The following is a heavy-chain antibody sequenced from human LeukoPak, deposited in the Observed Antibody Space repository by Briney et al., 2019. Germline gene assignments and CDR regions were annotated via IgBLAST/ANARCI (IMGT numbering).Heavy chain of an antibody. CDR2: ISSSSSTI. V-gene: IGHV3-48*02. D-gene: IGHD4-17*01. CDR1: GFTFSSYS. CDR3: ARVSTVPTRGWFDP. Sequence: GGSLRLSCAASGFTFSSYSMNWVRQAPGKGLEWVSYISSSSSTIYYADSVKSRFTISRDNAKNSLYLQMNSLRDEDTAVYYCARVSTVPTRGWFDPWGQGTLVTVSS. J-gene: IGHJ5*02.